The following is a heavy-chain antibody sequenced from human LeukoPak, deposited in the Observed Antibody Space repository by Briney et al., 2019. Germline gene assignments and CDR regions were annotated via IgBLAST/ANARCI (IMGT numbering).Heavy chain of an antibody. V-gene: IGHV3-33*01. CDR3: ARDPSVLRYFDWTSSADAFDI. Sequence: GGSLRLSCAASGFTFSSYGMHWVRQASGKGLEWVAVIWYDGSNKYYADSVKGRFTISRDNSKNTLYLQMNSLRAEDTAVYYCARDPSVLRYFDWTSSADAFDIRGQGTMVTVSS. J-gene: IGHJ3*02. CDR2: IWYDGSNK. D-gene: IGHD3-9*01. CDR1: GFTFSSYG.